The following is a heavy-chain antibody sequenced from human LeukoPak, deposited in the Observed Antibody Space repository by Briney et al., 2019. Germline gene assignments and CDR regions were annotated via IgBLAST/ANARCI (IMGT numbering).Heavy chain of an antibody. CDR2: IYYSGST. J-gene: IGHJ4*02. CDR3: ARGHFGFDYSESFDY. Sequence: SETLSLTCTVSGGSISSYYWSWIRQPPGKGLEWIGYIYYSGSTYYNPSLKSRVTISVDTSKNQFSLKLSSVTAADTAVYYCARGHFGFDYSESFDYWGQGTLVTVSS. D-gene: IGHD3-9*01. CDR1: GGSISSYY. V-gene: IGHV4-59*12.